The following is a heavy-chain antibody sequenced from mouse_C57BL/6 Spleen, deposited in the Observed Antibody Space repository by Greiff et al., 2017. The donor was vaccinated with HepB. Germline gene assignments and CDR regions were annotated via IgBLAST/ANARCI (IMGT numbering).Heavy chain of an antibody. CDR2: IDPSDSET. J-gene: IGHJ2*01. Sequence: QVQLKQPGAELVRPGSSVKLSCKASGYTFTSYWMHWVKQRPIQGLEWIGNIDPSDSETHYNQKFKDKATLTVDKSSSTAYMQLSSLTSEDSAVYYCARFPDGYYDYWGQGTTLTVSS. D-gene: IGHD2-3*01. CDR3: ARFPDGYYDY. V-gene: IGHV1-52*01. CDR1: GYTFTSYW.